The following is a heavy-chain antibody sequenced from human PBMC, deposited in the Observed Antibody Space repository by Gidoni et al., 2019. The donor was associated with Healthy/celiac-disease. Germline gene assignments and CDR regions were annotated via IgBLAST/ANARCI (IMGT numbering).Heavy chain of an antibody. CDR2: IYYSGST. Sequence: QVQLQESGPGLVKPSQTLSLTCTVSGGSISRGGYYWSWIRQHPGKGLEWIGYIYYSGSTYYNPSLKSLVTISVDTSKNQFSLKLSSVTAADTAVYYCARGGIYCSGGSCYQYYFDYWGQGTLVTVSS. CDR3: ARGGIYCSGGSCYQYYFDY. CDR1: GGSISRGGYY. D-gene: IGHD2-15*01. J-gene: IGHJ4*02. V-gene: IGHV4-31*01.